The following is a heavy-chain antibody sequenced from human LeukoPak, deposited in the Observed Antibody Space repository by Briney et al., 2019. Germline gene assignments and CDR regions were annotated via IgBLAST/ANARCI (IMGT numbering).Heavy chain of an antibody. V-gene: IGHV3-21*01. J-gene: IGHJ4*01. D-gene: IGHD3-22*01. CDR2: ISSSSSYI. CDR1: GFTFSSYS. Sequence: PGGSLRLSCAASGFTFSSYSMNWVRQAPGKGLEWVSSISSSSSYIYYADSVKGRFTISRDNAKNSLYLQMNSLRAEDTAVYYCARVATYYYXSXGYXHDYWGXGTLVTVS. CDR3: ARVATYYYXSXGYXHDY.